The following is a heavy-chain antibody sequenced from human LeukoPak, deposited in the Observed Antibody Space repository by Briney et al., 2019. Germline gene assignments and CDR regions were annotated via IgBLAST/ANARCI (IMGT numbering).Heavy chain of an antibody. J-gene: IGHJ4*02. Sequence: PSETLSLTCTVSGGSISSYYWSWIRQPAGKGLEWIGRIYTSGSTNYNPSLKSRVTMSVDTSKNQFSLKLSSVTAADTAVYYCARDGGYGDYVTFFDYWGQGTLVTVSS. CDR1: GGSISSYY. CDR2: IYTSGST. D-gene: IGHD4-17*01. CDR3: ARDGGYGDYVTFFDY. V-gene: IGHV4-4*07.